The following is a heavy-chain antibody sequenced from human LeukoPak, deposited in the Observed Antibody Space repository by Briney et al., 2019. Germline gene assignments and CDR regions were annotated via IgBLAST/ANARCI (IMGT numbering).Heavy chain of an antibody. Sequence: GESLKISCRASGYSFTSYWIGWVRQMPGKGLEWMGIIYPGDSDTTYSPSFQGQVTISADKSISTAYLQWSSLKASDTAMYYCARYRYYDILTGYYKGYYYYYGMDVWGQGTTVTVSS. CDR3: ARYRYYDILTGYYKGYYYYYGMDV. CDR2: IYPGDSDT. J-gene: IGHJ6*02. V-gene: IGHV5-51*01. D-gene: IGHD3-9*01. CDR1: GYSFTSYW.